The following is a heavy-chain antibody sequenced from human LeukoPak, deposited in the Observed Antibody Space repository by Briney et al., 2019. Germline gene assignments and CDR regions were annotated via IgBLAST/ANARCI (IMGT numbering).Heavy chain of an antibody. CDR2: IFYSGST. CDR1: GGSISSSNYY. V-gene: IGHV4-39*01. J-gene: IGHJ4*02. Sequence: SETLSLTCIVSGGSISSSNYYWGWIRQPPGKGLEWIGSIFYSGSTYYNSSLKSRVTISVDTSKNQFSLKLRSVTAADTAVYYCASTLYFYGSASSYNYFDYWGQGTLVTVSS. CDR3: ASTLYFYGSASSYNYFDY. D-gene: IGHD3-10*01.